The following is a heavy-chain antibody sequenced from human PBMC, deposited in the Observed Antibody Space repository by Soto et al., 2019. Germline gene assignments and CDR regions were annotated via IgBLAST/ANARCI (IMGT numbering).Heavy chain of an antibody. CDR1: GGSISSSSYY. D-gene: IGHD5-18*01. J-gene: IGHJ4*02. CDR2: IYYSGST. Sequence: QLQLQESGPGLVKPSETLSLTCTVSGGSISSSSYYWGWIRQPPGKGLEWIGSIYYSGSTYYNPSLKSRVTISVDTSKNQFSLKLSSVTAADTAVYYCARLADTAVALIDYWGQGTLVTVSS. V-gene: IGHV4-39*01. CDR3: ARLADTAVALIDY.